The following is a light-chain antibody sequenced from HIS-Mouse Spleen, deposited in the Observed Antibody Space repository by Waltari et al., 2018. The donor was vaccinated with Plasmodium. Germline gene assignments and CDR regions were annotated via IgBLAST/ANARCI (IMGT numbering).Light chain of an antibody. CDR2: WAS. V-gene: IGKV4-1*01. Sequence: DIVMTQSPDSLAVSLGEGATINCKSSLSVLYSSNNKNYLAWYQQKPGQPPKLLIYWASTRESGVPDRFSGSGSGTDFTLTISSLQAEDVAVYYCQQYYSTPLTFGGGTKVEIK. CDR3: QQYYSTPLT. J-gene: IGKJ4*01. CDR1: LSVLYSSNNKNY.